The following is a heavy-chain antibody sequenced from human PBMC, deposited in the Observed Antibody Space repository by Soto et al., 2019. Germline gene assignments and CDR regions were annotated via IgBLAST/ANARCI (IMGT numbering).Heavy chain of an antibody. CDR2: IKQDGSEK. J-gene: IGHJ4*02. CDR1: GFTFSSYW. Sequence: EVQLVESGGGLVQPGGSPGLSCAASGFTFSSYWMSWVRQAPGKGLEWVANIKQDGSEKYYVDSVKGRFTISRDNAKNSLYLQMNSLRAEDTAVYYCARGLNIYYFDYWGQGTLVTVSS. V-gene: IGHV3-7*01. CDR3: ARGLNIYYFDY.